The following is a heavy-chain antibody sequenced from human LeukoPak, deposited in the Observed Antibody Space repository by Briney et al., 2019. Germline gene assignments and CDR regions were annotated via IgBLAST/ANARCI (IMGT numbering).Heavy chain of an antibody. CDR2: IYYSGST. J-gene: IGHJ4*02. D-gene: IGHD4-11*01. CDR3: ARDRSYSNFAYFDY. CDR1: GGSISGYY. Sequence: SETLSLTCTVSGGSISGYYWSWIRQSPGKGLEWIGYIYYSGSTNYNPSLKSRVTISVDTSNNQFSLRLSSVTAADPAVYYCARDRSYSNFAYFDYWGQGTLVTVSS. V-gene: IGHV4-59*01.